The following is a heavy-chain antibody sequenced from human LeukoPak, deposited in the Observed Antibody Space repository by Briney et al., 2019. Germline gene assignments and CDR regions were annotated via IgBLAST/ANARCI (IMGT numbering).Heavy chain of an antibody. J-gene: IGHJ4*02. Sequence: AGGSLRLSCAASGFAFSTYGMGWVRQAPGKGLEWVSSLSGGGGGTYYADSVKGRFTISRDISTNTLYLQMNSLRAEDTALYYCAKEGMAGIRQYFDYWGQGTLVTVSS. CDR2: LSGGGGGT. CDR3: AKEGMAGIRQYFDY. CDR1: GFAFSTYG. V-gene: IGHV3-23*01. D-gene: IGHD5-24*01.